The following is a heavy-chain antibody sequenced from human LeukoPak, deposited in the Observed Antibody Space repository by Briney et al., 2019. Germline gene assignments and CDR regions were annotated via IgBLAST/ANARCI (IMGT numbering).Heavy chain of an antibody. CDR2: IYYSGST. CDR1: GGAISRYY. D-gene: IGHD2/OR15-2a*01. Sequence: SETLSLTCSVSGGAISRYYWSWIRQPPGKGLEWIGYIYYSGSTNYNPSLKSRVTISVDTSKNQFSLKLSSVTAADTAVYYCARDLSGSGSWFDPWGQGTLVTVSS. CDR3: ARDLSGSGSWFDP. J-gene: IGHJ5*02. V-gene: IGHV4-59*01.